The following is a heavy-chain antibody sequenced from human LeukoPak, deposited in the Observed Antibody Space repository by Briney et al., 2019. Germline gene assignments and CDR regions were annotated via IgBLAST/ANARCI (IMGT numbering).Heavy chain of an antibody. CDR3: AKPYFRYCSGGSCYSDAFDI. V-gene: IGHV3-23*01. CDR1: GFTFSSYA. Sequence: GGSLRLSCAASGFTFSSYAMSRVRQAPRKGLEWVSAISGSGGSTYYADSVKGRFTISRDNSKNTLYLQMNSLRAEDTAVYYCAKPYFRYCSGGSCYSDAFDIWGQGTMVTVSS. J-gene: IGHJ3*02. CDR2: ISGSGGST. D-gene: IGHD2-15*01.